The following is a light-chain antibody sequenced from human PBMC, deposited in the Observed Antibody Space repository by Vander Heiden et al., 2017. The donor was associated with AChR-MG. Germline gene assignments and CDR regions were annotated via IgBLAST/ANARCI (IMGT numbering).Light chain of an antibody. Sequence: QPVLTQPPSVAGAPGQRVTIPCTGSSSNFGAGYDVHWYQQLPGTAPKLLIFGNINRPSGVPDRFSASKSGTSASLAITGLQAEDEADYYCQSYDSRLSGWVFGGGTKVTVL. J-gene: IGLJ3*02. CDR2: GNI. V-gene: IGLV1-40*01. CDR3: QSYDSRLSGWV. CDR1: SSNFGAGYD.